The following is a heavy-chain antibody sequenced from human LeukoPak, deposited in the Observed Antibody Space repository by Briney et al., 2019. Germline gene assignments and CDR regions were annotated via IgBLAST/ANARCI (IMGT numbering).Heavy chain of an antibody. CDR3: ARTRPQDYGTSYMDV. CDR2: IFHSGTT. D-gene: IGHD4-17*01. CDR1: GDSISSDY. V-gene: IGHV4-59*08. J-gene: IGHJ6*03. Sequence: SDSLSLTCNVSGDSISSDYWSWIRQTPGKGLEWIGFIFHSGTTDYNPSLQSPATISIDTSRKSFSLKLLSVTAADTAVYYCARTRPQDYGTSYMDVWGTGATVAVSS.